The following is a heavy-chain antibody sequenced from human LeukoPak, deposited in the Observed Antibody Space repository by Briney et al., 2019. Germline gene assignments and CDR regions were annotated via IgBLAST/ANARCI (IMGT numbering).Heavy chain of an antibody. CDR2: VTGGGGAT. D-gene: IGHD5-18*01. J-gene: IGHJ4*02. Sequence: GGSLRLSCEASGFTFSAYAMTWVRQAPGKGLEWVSAVTGGGGATFYADSVKGRFTVSRDNSKNTLFLQMNSLRAEDTAVFYCAKGTGYNYDHEFDYWGQGTLLTVSS. V-gene: IGHV3-23*01. CDR1: GFTFSAYA. CDR3: AKGTGYNYDHEFDY.